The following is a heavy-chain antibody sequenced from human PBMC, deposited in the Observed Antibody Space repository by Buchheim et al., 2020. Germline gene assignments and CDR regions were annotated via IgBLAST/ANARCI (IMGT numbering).Heavy chain of an antibody. CDR3: AKVLSRRYFDY. CDR1: GFTFSSYA. CDR2: VSGSGGRT. D-gene: IGHD3-16*02. Sequence: EVQLLESGGGLVQPGGSLRLSCAASGFTFSSYAMSWVRQAPGKGLEWVSAVSGSGGRTFYADSVKGRFTVSRDNSKNTVYLQMNSLRAADTAIYYCAKVLSRRYFDYWGQGTL. J-gene: IGHJ4*02. V-gene: IGHV3-23*01.